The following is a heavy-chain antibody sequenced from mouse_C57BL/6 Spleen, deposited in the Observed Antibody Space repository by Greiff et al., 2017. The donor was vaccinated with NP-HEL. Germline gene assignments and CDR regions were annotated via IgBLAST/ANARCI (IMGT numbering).Heavy chain of an antibody. CDR1: GYSITSGYY. J-gene: IGHJ2*01. D-gene: IGHD1-1*01. CDR3: AREFTTVVGPYYFDY. Sequence: EVKLQESGPGLVKPSQSLSLTCSVTGYSITSGYYWNWIRQFPGNKQEWMGYISYDGSNNYNPSLKNRISITRDTSKNQFFLKLNSVTTEDTATYYCAREFTTVVGPYYFDYWGQGTTLTVSS. V-gene: IGHV3-6*01. CDR2: ISYDGSN.